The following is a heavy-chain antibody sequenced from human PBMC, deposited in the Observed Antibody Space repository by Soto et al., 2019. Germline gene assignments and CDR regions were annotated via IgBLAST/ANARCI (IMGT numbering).Heavy chain of an antibody. V-gene: IGHV4-31*03. CDR2: IYYSGST. Sequence: SETLSLTCTVSGRSISSGGYYWSWIRQHPGKGMEWIGYIYYSGSTYYNPSLKSRVTISVDTSKNQFSLKLSSVTAADTAVYYCAREGDCSSTSCPGDAFDIWGQGTVVTVSS. CDR3: AREGDCSSTSCPGDAFDI. J-gene: IGHJ3*02. D-gene: IGHD2-2*01. CDR1: GRSISSGGYY.